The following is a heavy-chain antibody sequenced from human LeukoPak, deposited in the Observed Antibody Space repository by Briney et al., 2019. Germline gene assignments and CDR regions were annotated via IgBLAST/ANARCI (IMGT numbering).Heavy chain of an antibody. Sequence: SGGSLRLSCAASGFTFSSYAMSWVRQAPGKGLEWVSAIIGRVGSTYYADSVKGRFTISRDNSKNTLYLQMNSLRAEDTAVYYCAKSYSSGYYLRFPIEMDVWGKGTTVTVSS. V-gene: IGHV3-23*01. CDR1: GFTFSSYA. CDR2: IIGRVGST. CDR3: AKSYSSGYYLRFPIEMDV. D-gene: IGHD3-22*01. J-gene: IGHJ6*04.